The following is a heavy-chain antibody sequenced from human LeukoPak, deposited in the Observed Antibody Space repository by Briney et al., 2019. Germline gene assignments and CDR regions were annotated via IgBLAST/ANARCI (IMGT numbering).Heavy chain of an antibody. CDR2: IWYDGSNK. J-gene: IGHJ4*02. CDR1: GFTFSSYG. Sequence: GGSLRLSCAASGFTFSSYGMHWVRQAPGKGLEWVAVIWYDGSNKYYADSVKGRFTISRDNSKNTLYLQMNSLRAEDTAVYYCAKNHRNYRPARLSYFDYWGQGTLVTVSS. CDR3: AKNHRNYRPARLSYFDY. V-gene: IGHV3-33*06. D-gene: IGHD1-14*01.